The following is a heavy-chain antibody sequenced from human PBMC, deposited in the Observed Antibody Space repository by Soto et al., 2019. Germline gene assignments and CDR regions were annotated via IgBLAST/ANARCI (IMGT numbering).Heavy chain of an antibody. CDR1: GFSLTTTGVG. CDR2: IYWDDDE. V-gene: IGHV2-5*02. J-gene: IGHJ4*02. D-gene: IGHD6-6*01. CDR3: ALGIAARPFDS. Sequence: QISLKESGPALVKPTQTLTLTCSFSGFSLTTTGVGVGWIRQPPGKALEWLALIYWDDDERYNPSLKNRLTITKDTSKNLVVLTMTNVDPVDTATYYCALGIAARPFDSWGQGTLVNVSS.